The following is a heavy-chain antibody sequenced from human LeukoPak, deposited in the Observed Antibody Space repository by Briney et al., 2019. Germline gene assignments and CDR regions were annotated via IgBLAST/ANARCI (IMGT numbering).Heavy chain of an antibody. CDR3: ATDRTTVVTPRLKWYRWAFD. CDR1: GYTFTGYY. D-gene: IGHD4-23*01. Sequence: GASVKVSCKASGYTFTGYYMHWVRQAPGKGLEWMGGFDPEDGETIYAQKFQGRVTMTEDTSTDTAYMELSSLRSEDTAVYYCATDRTTVVTPRLKWYRWAFDWGQGTLVTVSS. CDR2: FDPEDGET. J-gene: IGHJ4*02. V-gene: IGHV1-24*01.